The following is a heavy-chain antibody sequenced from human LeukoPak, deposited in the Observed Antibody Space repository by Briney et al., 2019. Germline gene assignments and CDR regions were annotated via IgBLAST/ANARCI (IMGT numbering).Heavy chain of an antibody. V-gene: IGHV4-59*01. D-gene: IGHD5-12*01. CDR3: ARDSRGHSGYDLDY. J-gene: IGHJ4*02. Sequence: SETLSLTCTVSGGSISSYYWSWIPQPPRKGLEWIGYIYYSGITNYNPSLKSRVTMSVDTSKNQFSLKLSSVTAADTAIYYCARDSRGHSGYDLDYWGQGTLVTVSS. CDR2: IYYSGIT. CDR1: GGSISSYY.